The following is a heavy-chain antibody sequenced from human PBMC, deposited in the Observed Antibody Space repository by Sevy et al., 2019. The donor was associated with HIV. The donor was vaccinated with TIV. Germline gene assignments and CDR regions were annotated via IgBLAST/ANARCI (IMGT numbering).Heavy chain of an antibody. CDR2: ISGSASST. CDR1: GFTFSSFA. J-gene: IGHJ4*02. CDR3: AKESWGSGWYIDFDY. V-gene: IGHV3-23*01. D-gene: IGHD6-19*01. Sequence: GGSLRLSCAASGFTFSSFAMSWVRQAPGKGLEWVSTISGSASSTYYADSVKGRFTISRDNSKNTLYLQMNSLRAEDKAIYNCAKESWGSGWYIDFDYWGQGTLVTVSS.